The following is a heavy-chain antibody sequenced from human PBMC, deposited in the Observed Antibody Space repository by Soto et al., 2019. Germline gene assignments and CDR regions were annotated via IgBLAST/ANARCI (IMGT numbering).Heavy chain of an antibody. J-gene: IGHJ6*02. CDR2: INPNSGDT. Sequence: ASVKVSCKASGYTFTSYGINWVRQAPGQGLEWMGWINPNSGDTNYAQKFQGRVTMTRDTSIGTAYMELSSLRSNDTAIYYCARGSSGITLYGMDVWGQGTTVTVSS. V-gene: IGHV1-2*02. CDR3: ARGSSGITLYGMDV. D-gene: IGHD1-7*01. CDR1: GYTFTSYG.